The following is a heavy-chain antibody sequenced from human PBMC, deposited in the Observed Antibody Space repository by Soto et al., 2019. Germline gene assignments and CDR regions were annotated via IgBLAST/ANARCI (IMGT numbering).Heavy chain of an antibody. Sequence: GGSLRLSCLASGFTFRSYAMTWVRQGPGRGLEWVSAISGSGGSTYYADSVKGRFTISRDNSKNTLYLQMNSLRAEDTAVYYCAKDPDTAMVTGRYFDYWGQGTLVTVSS. CDR1: GFTFRSYA. V-gene: IGHV3-23*01. J-gene: IGHJ4*02. CDR3: AKDPDTAMVTGRYFDY. CDR2: ISGSGGST. D-gene: IGHD5-18*01.